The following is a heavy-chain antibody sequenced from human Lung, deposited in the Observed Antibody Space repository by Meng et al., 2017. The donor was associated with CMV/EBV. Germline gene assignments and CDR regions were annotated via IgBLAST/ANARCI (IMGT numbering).Heavy chain of an antibody. CDR1: GGSITSDGDH. V-gene: IGHV4-30-4*08. CDR2: IYNGGTI. J-gene: IGHJ4*02. D-gene: IGHD3-10*01. CDR3: ARDASGSGSFLT. Sequence: NVSGGSITSDGDHWTWIRQPPGKGLEWLGYIYNGGTIDYRPSLKSRLTLSFDASKTQFSLKLTSVTAADTAVYFCARDASGSGSFLTWGQGILVTVSS.